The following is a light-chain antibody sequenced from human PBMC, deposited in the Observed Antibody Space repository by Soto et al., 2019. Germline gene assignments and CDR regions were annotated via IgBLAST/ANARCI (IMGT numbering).Light chain of an antibody. Sequence: QSVLTQPPSVSGAPGQRVTISCTGSSSNIGAGYDVHWYQQFPGTAPKLLIYANNNRPSGVPDRFSGSKSGTSASLAITGLQAEDEADYYCQSYDSSLSALFGGGTKLTVL. CDR3: QSYDSSLSAL. CDR1: SSNIGAGYD. CDR2: ANN. J-gene: IGLJ3*02. V-gene: IGLV1-40*01.